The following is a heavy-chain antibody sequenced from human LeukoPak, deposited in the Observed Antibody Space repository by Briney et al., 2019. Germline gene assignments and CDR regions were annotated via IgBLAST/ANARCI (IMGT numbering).Heavy chain of an antibody. CDR3: ASVNSSYFDY. CDR2: IYYSGST. CDR1: GGSVNSGSYY. J-gene: IGHJ4*02. Sequence: SETLSLTCTVSGGSVNSGSYYWSWIRQPPGKGLEWIGYIYYSGSTNYNPSLKSRVTISVDTSKNQFSLKLSSVTAADTAVYYCASVNSSYFDYWGQGTLVTVSS. D-gene: IGHD5-24*01. V-gene: IGHV4-61*01.